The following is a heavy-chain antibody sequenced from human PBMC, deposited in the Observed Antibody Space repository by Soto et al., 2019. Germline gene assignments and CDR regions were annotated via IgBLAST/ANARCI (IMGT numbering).Heavy chain of an antibody. CDR2: ISGSGVNK. CDR1: GFIFESFG. J-gene: IGHJ5*02. Sequence: PGESLKISCAASGFIFESFGMSWVRQATGKGLEWMSYISGSGVNKYCADFVKGRFTISRDNSKITVYLELNNLSAEDTAVYHCAKNQGVELVPLATVDWFVPGGQGSVVTVSS. D-gene: IGHD1-26*01. V-gene: IGHV3-23*01. CDR3: AKNQGVELVPLATVDWFVP.